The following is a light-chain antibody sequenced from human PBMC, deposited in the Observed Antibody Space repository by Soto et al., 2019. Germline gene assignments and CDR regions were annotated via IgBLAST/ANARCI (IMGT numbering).Light chain of an antibody. Sequence: DIQITQSPSSLSASVGDRVTITCRASQAFSNNLAWFQQKPGKAPKSLIYDAPNLQSGAPSRFRGRGSGTDFTLTVSSLQPEDFASYYCPQYKNYPYTFGPGTKVDI. J-gene: IGKJ3*01. V-gene: IGKV1-16*01. CDR1: QAFSNN. CDR3: PQYKNYPYT. CDR2: DAP.